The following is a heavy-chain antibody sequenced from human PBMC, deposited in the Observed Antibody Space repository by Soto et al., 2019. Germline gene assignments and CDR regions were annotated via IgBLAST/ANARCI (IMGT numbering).Heavy chain of an antibody. D-gene: IGHD7-27*01. CDR1: GGTFSSYA. Sequence: QVQLVQSGAEVKKPGSSVKVSCKASGGTFSSYAISWVRQAPGQGLEWMGGIIPIFGTANYAQKFQGRVTITADESTSTAYMELSSLRSEDAAVYYCASPTDETGTDAFDIWGQGTMVTVSS. CDR2: IIPIFGTA. CDR3: ASPTDETGTDAFDI. V-gene: IGHV1-69*12. J-gene: IGHJ3*02.